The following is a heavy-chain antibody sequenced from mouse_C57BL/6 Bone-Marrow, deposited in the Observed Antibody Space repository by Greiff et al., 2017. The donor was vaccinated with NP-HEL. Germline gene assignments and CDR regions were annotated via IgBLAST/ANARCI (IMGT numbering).Heavy chain of an antibody. CDR3: TVHVRAMDY. Sequence: EVQRVESGGGLVQPGGSMKLSCVASGFTFSNYWMNWVRQSPEKGLEWVAKIRLKSDNYATHYAVSVKGRFTISRDDSKSSVYLQMNNLRAEDTGIYYRTVHVRAMDYWGQGTSVTVSS. CDR1: GFTFSNYW. V-gene: IGHV6-3*01. J-gene: IGHJ4*01. CDR2: IRLKSDNYAT.